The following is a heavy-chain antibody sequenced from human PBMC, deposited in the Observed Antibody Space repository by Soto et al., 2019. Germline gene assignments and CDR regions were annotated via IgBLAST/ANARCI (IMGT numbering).Heavy chain of an antibody. D-gene: IGHD1-26*01. CDR2: IYYSGST. V-gene: IGHV4-31*03. Sequence: PSETLSLTCTVSGGSISSGGYYWSWIRQHPGKGLEWIGYIYYSGSTYYNPSLKSRVTISVDTSKNQISLKLSSVTAADTAVYYCARDQNGSPHFDYWGQGILVTVSS. J-gene: IGHJ4*02. CDR1: GGSISSGGYY. CDR3: ARDQNGSPHFDY.